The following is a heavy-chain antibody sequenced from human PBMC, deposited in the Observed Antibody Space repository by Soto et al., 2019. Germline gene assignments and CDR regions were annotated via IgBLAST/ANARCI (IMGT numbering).Heavy chain of an antibody. CDR3: ARPGSGAAEYFQH. V-gene: IGHV5-51*01. D-gene: IGHD3-10*01. Sequence: VESLNISCQVSGYSFTSYWIVWVLQMPGKGLEWMGIIYPGDSDTRYSPSFQGQVTISADKSISTAYLQWSSLKASDTAMYYCARPGSGAAEYFQHWGQGTMVTVSS. J-gene: IGHJ1*01. CDR2: IYPGDSDT. CDR1: GYSFTSYW.